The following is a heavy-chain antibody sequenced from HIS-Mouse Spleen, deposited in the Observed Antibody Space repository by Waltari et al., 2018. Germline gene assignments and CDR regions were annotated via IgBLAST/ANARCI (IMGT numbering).Heavy chain of an antibody. CDR3: AREIPYSSSWYDWYFDL. CDR2: IYYSGSP. CDR1: GGSISSSRYY. V-gene: IGHV4-39*07. Sequence: QLQLQESGPGLVKPSETLSLTCTVYGGSISSSRYYWGWILQPPGKGLEWIGSIYYSGSPYYNPSLKSRVTISVDTSKNQFSLKLSSVTAADTAVYYCAREIPYSSSWYDWYFDLWGRGTLVTVSS. J-gene: IGHJ2*01. D-gene: IGHD6-13*01.